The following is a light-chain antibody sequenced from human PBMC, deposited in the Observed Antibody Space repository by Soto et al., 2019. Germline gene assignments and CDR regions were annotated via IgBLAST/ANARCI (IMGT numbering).Light chain of an antibody. CDR1: SSDVGSYNY. CDR3: SSYAGSNRGVV. J-gene: IGLJ2*01. CDR2: EVS. V-gene: IGLV2-8*01. Sequence: QSVLTQPASVSGSPGQSITISCTGTSSDVGSYNYVSWYQQHPGKAPKLMIYEVSKRPSGVPDRFSGSKSGNTASLTVSGLQAEDEADYYCSSYAGSNRGVVFGGGTKLTVL.